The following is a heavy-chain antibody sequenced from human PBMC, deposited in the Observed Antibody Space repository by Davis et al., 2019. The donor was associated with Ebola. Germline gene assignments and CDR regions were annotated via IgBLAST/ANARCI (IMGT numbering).Heavy chain of an antibody. CDR2: ISAYNGNT. D-gene: IGHD3/OR15-3a*01. Sequence: ASVKVSCKASGYTFTSSGISWVRQAPGQGLEWMGWISAYNGNTNYAQKLQGRVTMTTDTSTSTAYMELSSLRSEDTAVYYCARAWTPYYYYGMDVWGQGTTVTVSS. CDR1: GYTFTSSG. V-gene: IGHV1-18*04. J-gene: IGHJ6*02. CDR3: ARAWTPYYYYGMDV.